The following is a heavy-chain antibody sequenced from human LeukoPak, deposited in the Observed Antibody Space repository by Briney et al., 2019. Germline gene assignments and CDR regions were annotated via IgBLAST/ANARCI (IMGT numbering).Heavy chain of an antibody. CDR1: GYTFTGYY. D-gene: IGHD3-3*01. J-gene: IGHJ3*02. Sequence: ASVKVSCKASGYTFTGYYMHWVRQAPGQGLEWMGWINPNSGGTNYAQKFQGRVTMTRDTSISTAYMELSRLRSDDTAVYYCARGGGRITIFGVVPKRCAFDIWGQGTMVTVSS. CDR2: INPNSGGT. V-gene: IGHV1-2*02. CDR3: ARGGGRITIFGVVPKRCAFDI.